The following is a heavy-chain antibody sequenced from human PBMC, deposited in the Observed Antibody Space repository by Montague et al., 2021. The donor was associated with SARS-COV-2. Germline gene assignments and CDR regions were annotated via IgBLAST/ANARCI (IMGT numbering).Heavy chain of an antibody. J-gene: IGHJ4*02. CDR1: GSSITSYY. Sequence: SETLSLTCTVSGSSITSYYWSWIRQAPGKGLEWIAYIYSCGSASYNPSLRSRVTMSVDNSTNQFSLRLTSVTAVDTAVYYCARVFRGQRLALDVWGQGALVVVSS. D-gene: IGHD3/OR15-3a*01. V-gene: IGHV4-4*09. CDR2: IYSCGSA. CDR3: ARVFRGQRLALDV.